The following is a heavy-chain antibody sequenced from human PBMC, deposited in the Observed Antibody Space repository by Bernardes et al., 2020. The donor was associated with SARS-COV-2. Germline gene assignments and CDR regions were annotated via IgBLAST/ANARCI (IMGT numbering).Heavy chain of an antibody. CDR1: GGSISSIDYY. D-gene: IGHD1-26*01. CDR3: ARQELHPLGYFYGMDV. V-gene: IGHV4-39*01. CDR2: IFYSGIT. Sequence: SEPLSLTCTVSGGSISSIDYYWVWLLQPPGKGLEWIGTIFYSGITYYNPSLKSRVTISVDTSKNEFSLKVSSVTAADTAVYYCARQELHPLGYFYGMDVWGLGTTVTVSS. J-gene: IGHJ6*02.